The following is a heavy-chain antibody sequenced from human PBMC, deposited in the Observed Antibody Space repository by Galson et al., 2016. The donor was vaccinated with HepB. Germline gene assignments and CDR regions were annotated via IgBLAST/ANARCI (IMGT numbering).Heavy chain of an antibody. CDR3: ASAVTAASSYYYGMDI. CDR1: GGSVDSYNW. J-gene: IGHJ6*02. D-gene: IGHD4-17*01. Sequence: SETLSLTCTVSGGSVDSYNWWSWVRQPPGKRLEWIGEIYRSGSTNYNPSLKSRVTISVDKSKNQFSLRLTSLTAAHTAVYYCASAVTAASSYYYGMDIWGQGTTVIVS. CDR2: IYRSGST. V-gene: IGHV4-4*02.